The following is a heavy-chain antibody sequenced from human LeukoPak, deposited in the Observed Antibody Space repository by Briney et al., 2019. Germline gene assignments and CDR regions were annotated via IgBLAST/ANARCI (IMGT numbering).Heavy chain of an antibody. CDR3: ARGVGATGGGFDY. CDR2: IYHSGNA. D-gene: IGHD1-26*01. Sequence: SETLSLTCTVSGYSISTSYYWGWIRQPPGKGLEWIGSIYHSGNAYYNPFLKSRVTISVDTSKNQFSLKLNSVTAADTAVYYCARGVGATGGGFDYWGQGTLVTVSS. J-gene: IGHJ4*02. V-gene: IGHV4-38-2*02. CDR1: GYSISTSYY.